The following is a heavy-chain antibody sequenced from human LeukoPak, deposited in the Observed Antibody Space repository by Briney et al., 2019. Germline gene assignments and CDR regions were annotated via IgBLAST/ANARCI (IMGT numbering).Heavy chain of an antibody. CDR3: AKDSNAVVVPAAMWGYYYYYGMDV. D-gene: IGHD2-2*01. CDR2: ISWNSGSI. Sequence: GGSLRLSCAASGFTFDDYAMHWVRQAPGKGLEWVSGISWNSGSIGYVDSVKGRFTISRDNAKNSLYLQMNSLRAEDTALYYCAKDSNAVVVPAAMWGYYYYYGMDVWGQGTTVTVSS. CDR1: GFTFDDYA. J-gene: IGHJ6*02. V-gene: IGHV3-9*01.